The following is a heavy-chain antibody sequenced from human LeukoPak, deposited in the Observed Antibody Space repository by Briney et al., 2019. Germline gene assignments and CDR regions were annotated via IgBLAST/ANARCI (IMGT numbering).Heavy chain of an antibody. J-gene: IGHJ3*02. CDR2: IIPIFGTA. CDR3: ARVSLRGYRYYYDSSGYAFDI. V-gene: IGHV1-69*13. D-gene: IGHD3-22*01. Sequence: SVKVSCKASGGTFSSYAISWVRQAPGQGLEWMGGIIPIFGTANYAQKFQGRGTITADESTSTAYMELSSLRSEDTAVYYCARVSLRGYRYYYDSSGYAFDIWGQGTMVTVSS. CDR1: GGTFSSYA.